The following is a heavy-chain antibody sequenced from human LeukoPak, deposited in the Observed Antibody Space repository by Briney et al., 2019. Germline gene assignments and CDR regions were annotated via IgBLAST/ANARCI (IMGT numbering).Heavy chain of an antibody. Sequence: GGSLRLSCAAPGFTFSDYWMHWVRQAPGKGRVWVSRVNRDGSSTSYADSVKGRFTISRDNAKNTLSLQMNSMRAEDTAVYYCARDRSISAAGDTYWGQGTLVTVSS. D-gene: IGHD6-13*01. V-gene: IGHV3-74*01. CDR1: GFTFSDYW. CDR3: ARDRSISAAGDTY. CDR2: VNRDGSST. J-gene: IGHJ4*02.